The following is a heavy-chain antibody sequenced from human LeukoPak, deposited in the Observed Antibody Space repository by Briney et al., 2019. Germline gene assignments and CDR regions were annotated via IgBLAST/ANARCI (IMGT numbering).Heavy chain of an antibody. Sequence: SETLSLTCAVYGGSFNGYYCSWIRQPPGKGLEWIGEINHSGSTNYNPSLKSRVTISVDTSKNQFSLKLSSVTAADTAVYYCARCLPRRLRLSHYFDCWGQGTLVTVSS. V-gene: IGHV4-34*01. CDR1: GGSFNGYY. CDR3: ARCLPRRLRLSHYFDC. J-gene: IGHJ4*02. D-gene: IGHD3-16*01. CDR2: INHSGST.